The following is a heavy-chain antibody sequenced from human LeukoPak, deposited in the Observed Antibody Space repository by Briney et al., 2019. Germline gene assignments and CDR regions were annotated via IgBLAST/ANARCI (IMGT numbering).Heavy chain of an antibody. D-gene: IGHD6-6*01. Sequence: PGGSLRLSCAASGFTFSSYAMSWVRQAPGKGLEWVSSISSSSSYIYYADSVKGRFTISRDNAKNSLYLQMNSLRAEDTAVYYCARDYRDSSSSSFDYWGQGTLVTVSS. CDR2: ISSSSSYI. V-gene: IGHV3-21*01. CDR1: GFTFSSYA. CDR3: ARDYRDSSSSSFDY. J-gene: IGHJ4*02.